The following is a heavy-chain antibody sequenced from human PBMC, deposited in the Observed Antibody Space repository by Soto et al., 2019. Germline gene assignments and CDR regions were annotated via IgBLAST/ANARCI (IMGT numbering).Heavy chain of an antibody. CDR2: INPNNGVT. V-gene: IGHV1-2*02. CDR3: AAAAIPVAGRHPDF. J-gene: IGHJ4*02. Sequence: ASVKVSCKASGYMFTGFYLHWVRQAPGQGLEWMGWINPNNGVTTYAKNFQGRVTMTRDSSISTAYMELSSLRSDVTAVYFCAAAAIPVAGRHPDFWGQGTVVTVSS. CDR1: GYMFTGFY. D-gene: IGHD6-19*01.